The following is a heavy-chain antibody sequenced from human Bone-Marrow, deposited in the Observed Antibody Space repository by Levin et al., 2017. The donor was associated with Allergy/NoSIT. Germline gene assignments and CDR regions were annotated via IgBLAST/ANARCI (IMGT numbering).Heavy chain of an antibody. Sequence: LSGGSLRLSCTASGLTFSNNAMHWVRQAPGKGLEWVAGIWHDGSKQFYGDSVKGRYIISRDNSENTLYLQMNSLRVEDTAVYYCARDHFPLMSAPPADIWGQGTMVTVSS. V-gene: IGHV3-33*01. CDR3: ARDHFPLMSAPPADI. CDR1: GLTFSNNA. CDR2: IWHDGSKQ. D-gene: IGHD3-16*01. J-gene: IGHJ3*02.